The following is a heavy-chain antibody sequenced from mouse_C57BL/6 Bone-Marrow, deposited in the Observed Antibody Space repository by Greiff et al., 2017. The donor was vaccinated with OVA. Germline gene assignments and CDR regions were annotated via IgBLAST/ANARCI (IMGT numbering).Heavy chain of an antibody. CDR1: GYTFTGYW. CDR2: ILPGSGST. V-gene: IGHV1-9*01. J-gene: IGHJ1*03. CDR3: ATDYDYGDWYFDV. D-gene: IGHD2-4*01. Sequence: VQLQQSGAELMKPGASVKLSCKATGYTFTGYWIEWVKQRPGHGLEWIGEILPGSGSTNYNEKFKGKATFTADTSSNTAYMQLSSLTTEDPAIYYCATDYDYGDWYFDVWGTGTAVTVSS.